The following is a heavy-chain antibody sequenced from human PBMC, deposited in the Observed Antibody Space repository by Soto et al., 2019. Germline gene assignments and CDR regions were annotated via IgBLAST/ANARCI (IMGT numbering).Heavy chain of an antibody. CDR1: GFTFSSYG. V-gene: IGHV3-30*18. Sequence: LRLSCAASGFTFSSYGMHWVRQAPGKGLERVAVISYDGSNKYYADSVKGRFTISRDNSKNTLYLQMNSLRAEDTAVYYCAKGVVPAATRHYGMDVWGQGTTVTAP. CDR2: ISYDGSNK. J-gene: IGHJ6*02. CDR3: AKGVVPAATRHYGMDV. D-gene: IGHD2-2*01.